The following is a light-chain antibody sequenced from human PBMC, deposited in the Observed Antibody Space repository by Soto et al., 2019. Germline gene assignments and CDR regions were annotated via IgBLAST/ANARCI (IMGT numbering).Light chain of an antibody. Sequence: EIVLTQSPGTLSLSPGERATLSCRASQSFGNNNLAWYQQKPGQAPRLLIYGASSRATGIPNRFSGSGSGTDFTLTISRLEPEDFAVYYCQQYANSPRTFGGGTKVEIK. CDR3: QQYANSPRT. V-gene: IGKV3-20*01. CDR1: QSFGNNN. J-gene: IGKJ4*01. CDR2: GAS.